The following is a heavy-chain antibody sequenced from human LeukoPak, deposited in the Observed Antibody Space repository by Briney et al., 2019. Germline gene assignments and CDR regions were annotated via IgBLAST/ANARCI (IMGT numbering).Heavy chain of an antibody. CDR1: GFTFSSYW. CDR3: ARAGDFWSGYYTIDY. J-gene: IGHJ4*02. CDR2: IKQDGSEK. D-gene: IGHD3-3*01. V-gene: IGHV3-7*01. Sequence: PGGSLRLPCAASGFTFSSYWMSWVRQAPGKGLEWVANIKQDGSEKYYVDSVKGRFTISRDNAKNSLYLQMNSLRAEDTAVYYCARAGDFWSGYYTIDYWGQGTLVTVSS.